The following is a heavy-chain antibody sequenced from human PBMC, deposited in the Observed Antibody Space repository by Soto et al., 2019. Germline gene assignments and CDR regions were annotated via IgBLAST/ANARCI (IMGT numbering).Heavy chain of an antibody. CDR1: GGSISSGDYY. V-gene: IGHV4-30-4*01. CDR3: ARVVDASGPYFDS. D-gene: IGHD2-15*01. Sequence: SETLSLTCTVSGGSISSGDYYWSWIRQPPGKGLEWIGYIFYSGNTYYNPSLKSRIILSVDTSKNQFSLKLSSVTAADTAIYYCARVVDASGPYFDSWGQGTPVTVSS. J-gene: IGHJ4*02. CDR2: IFYSGNT.